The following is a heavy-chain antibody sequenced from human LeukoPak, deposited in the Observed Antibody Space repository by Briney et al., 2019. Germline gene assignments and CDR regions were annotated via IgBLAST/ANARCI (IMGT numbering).Heavy chain of an antibody. D-gene: IGHD3-3*01. CDR2: IYTSGST. CDR3: ARGGKNYDFWSGYYFDDAFDI. CDR1: GGSISSYY. V-gene: IGHV4-4*07. Sequence: SETLSLTCTVSGGSISSYYWSWIRQPAGKGLEWIGRIYTSGSTNYNPSLKSRVTMSVDTSKNQFSLKLSSVTAADTAVYYRARGGKNYDFWSGYYFDDAFDIWGQGTMVTVSS. J-gene: IGHJ3*02.